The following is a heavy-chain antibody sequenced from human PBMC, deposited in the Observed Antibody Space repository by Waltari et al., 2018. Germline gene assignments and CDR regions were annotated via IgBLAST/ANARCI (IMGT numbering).Heavy chain of an antibody. CDR1: GGSISSYY. CDR2: IYYSGST. Sequence: QVQLQESGPGLVKPSETLSLTCTVSGGSISSYYWSWIRQPPGKGLEWIGYIYYSGSTNYNPSLKSRVTISVDTSKNQFSLKLSSVTAADTAVYYCARSGYYDSSGYSLDWGQGTLVTVSS. V-gene: IGHV4-59*01. J-gene: IGHJ4*02. D-gene: IGHD3-22*01. CDR3: ARSGYYDSSGYSLD.